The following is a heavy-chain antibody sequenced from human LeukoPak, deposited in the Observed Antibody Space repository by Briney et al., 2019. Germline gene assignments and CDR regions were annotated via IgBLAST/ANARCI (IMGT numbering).Heavy chain of an antibody. CDR2: IYYSGST. J-gene: IGHJ4*02. Sequence: SETLSLTSTVPGGSISSYYWSWIPQPPRKGLEWIGYIYYSGSTNYSPSLKSRVTISVDTSKNQFSLKLRSVTAADTAVYYCARVSGYDWESFYDYWGQGTLVTVSS. D-gene: IGHD5-12*01. V-gene: IGHV4-59*01. CDR1: GGSISSYY. CDR3: ARVSGYDWESFYDY.